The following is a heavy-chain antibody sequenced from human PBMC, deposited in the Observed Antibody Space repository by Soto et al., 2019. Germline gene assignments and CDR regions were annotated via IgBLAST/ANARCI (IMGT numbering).Heavy chain of an antibody. D-gene: IGHD2-8*01. J-gene: IGHJ4*02. CDR3: ARKICTNGVCYDY. Sequence: SETLSLTCAVYGGSFSGYYWSWIRQPPGKGLEWIGEINHSGSTNYNPSIKSRVTISVDTSKNQFSLKLSSVTAADTAVYYCARKICTNGVCYDYWGQGTLVTVSS. CDR2: INHSGST. CDR1: GGSFSGYY. V-gene: IGHV4-34*01.